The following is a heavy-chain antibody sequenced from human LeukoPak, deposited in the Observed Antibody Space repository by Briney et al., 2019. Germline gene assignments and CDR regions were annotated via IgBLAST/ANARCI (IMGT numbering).Heavy chain of an antibody. Sequence: GGSLRLSCAVSGFTFSDYYMSWIRQAPGKGLEWVSYISSGGSTISHADSVKGRFTISRDNAENSLYLQMNSLRAEDTAVYYCAKDGVSGWYKESFDYWGQGTLVTVSS. D-gene: IGHD6-19*01. CDR3: AKDGVSGWYKESFDY. V-gene: IGHV3-11*01. CDR2: ISSGGSTI. CDR1: GFTFSDYY. J-gene: IGHJ4*02.